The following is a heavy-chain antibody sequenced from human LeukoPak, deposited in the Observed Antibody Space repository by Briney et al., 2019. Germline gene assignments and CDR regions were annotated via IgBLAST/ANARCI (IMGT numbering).Heavy chain of an antibody. D-gene: IGHD5-24*01. V-gene: IGHV1-69*06. CDR3: ARLRREEMAYYFDY. CDR1: GYTFTSYD. Sequence: GASVKVSCKASGYTFTSYDINWVRQAPGQGLEWMGGIIPIFGTANYAQKFQGRVTITADKSTSTAYMELSSLRSEDTAVYYCARLRREEMAYYFDYWGQGTLVTVSS. J-gene: IGHJ4*02. CDR2: IIPIFGTA.